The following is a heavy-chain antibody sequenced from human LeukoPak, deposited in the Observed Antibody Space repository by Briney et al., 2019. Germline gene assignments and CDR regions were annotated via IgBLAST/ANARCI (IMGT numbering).Heavy chain of an antibody. CDR2: IYYSGST. CDR3: ARDAPHGDYNYYYGMDV. CDR1: GGSISSYY. J-gene: IGHJ6*02. D-gene: IGHD4-17*01. V-gene: IGHV4-59*01. Sequence: NPSETLSLTCTVSGGSISSYYWSWIRQPPGKGLEWIGYIYYSGSTNYNPSLKSRVTISVDTSKNQFSLKLSSVTAADTAVYYCARDAPHGDYNYYYGMDVWGQGTTVTVSS.